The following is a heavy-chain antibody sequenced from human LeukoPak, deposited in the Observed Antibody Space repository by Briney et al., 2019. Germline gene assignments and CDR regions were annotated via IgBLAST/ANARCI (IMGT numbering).Heavy chain of an antibody. D-gene: IGHD5-12*01. CDR1: GFTFSSFN. Sequence: PGGSLRLSCAASGFTFSSFNMNWVRQAPGKGLEWVSSISSSADYIYQADSVKGRFTISRDNAKNSLYLQMNSLRAEDTAVYYCARQGDIATGFDYWGQGTLVTVSS. V-gene: IGHV3-21*01. J-gene: IGHJ4*02. CDR2: ISSSADYI. CDR3: ARQGDIATGFDY.